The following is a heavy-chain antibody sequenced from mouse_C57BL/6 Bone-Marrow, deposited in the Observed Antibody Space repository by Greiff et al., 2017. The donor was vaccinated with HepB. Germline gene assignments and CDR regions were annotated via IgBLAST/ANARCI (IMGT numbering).Heavy chain of an antibody. J-gene: IGHJ3*01. Sequence: VQLQQPGAELVKPGASVKLSCKASGYTFTSYWMHWVKQRPGQGLEWIGMIHPNSGSTNYNEKFKSKATLTVDKSSSTAYMQLSSLTSEDSAVYYCARWGTTGGFAFWGRGTLVTVSA. D-gene: IGHD1-1*01. CDR3: ARWGTTGGFAF. CDR2: IHPNSGST. CDR1: GYTFTSYW. V-gene: IGHV1-64*01.